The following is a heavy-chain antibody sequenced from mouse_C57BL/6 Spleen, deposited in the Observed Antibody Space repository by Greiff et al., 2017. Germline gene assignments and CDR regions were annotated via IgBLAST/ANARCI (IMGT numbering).Heavy chain of an antibody. V-gene: IGHV1-26*01. J-gene: IGHJ4*01. CDR3: ARWGHYYAMDY. CDR1: GYTFTDYY. Sequence: EVQLQQSGPELVKPGASVKISCKASGYTFTDYYMNWVKQSHGKSLEWIGDINPNNGGTSYNQKFKGKATLTVDKSSSTAYMELRSLTSEDSAVYYCARWGHYYAMDYWGQGTSVTVSS. CDR2: INPNNGGT.